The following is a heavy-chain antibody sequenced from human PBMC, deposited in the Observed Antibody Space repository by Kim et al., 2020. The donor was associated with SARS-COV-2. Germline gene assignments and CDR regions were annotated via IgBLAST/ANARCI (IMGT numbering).Heavy chain of an antibody. CDR1: GGSFSGYY. J-gene: IGHJ4*02. CDR3: ARGGLRYFGWLPPFDY. CDR2: INHSGST. Sequence: SETLSLTCAVYGGSFSGYYWSWIRQPPGKGLEWIGEINHSGSTNYNPSLKSRVTISVDTSKNQFSLKLSPVTAADTAVYYCARGGLRYFGWLPPFDYWGQGTLVTVSS. V-gene: IGHV4-34*01. D-gene: IGHD3-9*01.